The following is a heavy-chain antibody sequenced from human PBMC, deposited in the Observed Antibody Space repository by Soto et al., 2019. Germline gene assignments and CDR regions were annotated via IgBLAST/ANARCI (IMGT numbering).Heavy chain of an antibody. Sequence: ASETLSLPCPVSCGSISSYYWSWIRQPPGKGLEWIGYISYSGGTNYNPSLKSRVTISVDTSKNQFSLKLSSVTAADTAVYYWASLRFVELLRVFNDWGQGTLFTSPQ. CDR3: ASLRFVELLRVFND. D-gene: IGHD3-10*01. J-gene: IGHJ4*02. CDR2: ISYSGGT. V-gene: IGHV4-59*08. CDR1: CGSISSYY.